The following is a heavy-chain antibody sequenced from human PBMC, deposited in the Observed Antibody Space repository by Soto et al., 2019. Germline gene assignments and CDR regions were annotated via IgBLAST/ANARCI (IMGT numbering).Heavy chain of an antibody. D-gene: IGHD3-9*01. CDR2: IYPGDSDT. J-gene: IGHJ4*02. CDR1: GYSFTSYW. Sequence: PGESLKICCKVSGYSFTSYWIGWVRQMPGKGLEWMGIIYPGDSDTRYSPSFQGQVTISADKSISTAYLQWSSLKASDTAMYYCARGQVLTGYYYYFDYWGQGTLVTVSS. CDR3: ARGQVLTGYYYYFDY. V-gene: IGHV5-51*01.